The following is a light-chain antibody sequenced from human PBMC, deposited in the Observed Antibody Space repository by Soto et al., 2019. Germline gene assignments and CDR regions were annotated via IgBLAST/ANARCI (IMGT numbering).Light chain of an antibody. CDR2: AND. J-gene: IGLJ1*01. CDR3: AAWDDSLNGHV. Sequence: QAVVTQPPSASGTPGQRVIVSCSGSSSNIGSNTVNWYQQLPGTAPKLLMNANDQRPSGVPDRFSGSKSGTSASLAISGLQSEDEAEYYCAAWDDSLNGHVFGTGTKVTVL. CDR1: SSNIGSNT. V-gene: IGLV1-44*01.